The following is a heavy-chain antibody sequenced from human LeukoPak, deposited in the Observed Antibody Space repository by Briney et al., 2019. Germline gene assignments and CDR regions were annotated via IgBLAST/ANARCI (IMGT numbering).Heavy chain of an antibody. CDR1: GGSFSGYY. Sequence: SETLSLTCAVYGGSFSGYYWSWIRQPAGKGLEWIGRIYTSGSTNYNPSLKSRVTMSVDTSKNQFSLKLSSVTAADTAVYYCASSIKGTGAFDYWGQGTLVTVSS. J-gene: IGHJ4*02. D-gene: IGHD7-27*01. V-gene: IGHV4-59*10. CDR3: ASSIKGTGAFDY. CDR2: IYTSGST.